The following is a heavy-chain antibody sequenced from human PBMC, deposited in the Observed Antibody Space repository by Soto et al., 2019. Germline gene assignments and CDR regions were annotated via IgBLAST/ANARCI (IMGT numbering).Heavy chain of an antibody. CDR1: GFTFRDFS. V-gene: IGHV3-23*01. J-gene: IGHJ4*02. Sequence: GGSLRLSCAASGFTFRDFSMSWVRQAPGTGLEWVSTLSGSGGSAFYADSVMGRFTISRDNSNNTRYLQMTSLRAADTAVYYCARAPRSGSYYNDPFAYWSQATLVTVSS. CDR2: LSGSGGSA. CDR3: ARAPRSGSYYNDPFAY. D-gene: IGHD3-10*01.